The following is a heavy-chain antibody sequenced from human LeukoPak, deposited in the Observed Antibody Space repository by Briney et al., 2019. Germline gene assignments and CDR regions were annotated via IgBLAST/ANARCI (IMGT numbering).Heavy chain of an antibody. Sequence: SETLSLTCTVSGGSISRYYWSWIRRPPGKGLEWIGYIDDSGNTNYNPSLKSQVTISVDKSKNQFSLKLSFVTAADTAMYYCARSDYHNSGSHTVFDAFDIWGQGTRVAVSS. J-gene: IGHJ3*02. CDR2: IDDSGNT. CDR1: GGSISRYY. CDR3: ARSDYHNSGSHTVFDAFDI. V-gene: IGHV4-59*01. D-gene: IGHD3-10*01.